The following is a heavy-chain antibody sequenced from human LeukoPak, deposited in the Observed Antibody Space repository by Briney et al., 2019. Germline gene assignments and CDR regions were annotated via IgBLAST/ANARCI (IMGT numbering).Heavy chain of an antibody. CDR1: GVSISSSY. Sequence: PSETLSLTCTVSGVSISSSYWSWIRQPPGKRLGWIGYIYYSGSTNSNPSLKSRVTISADTSKDQFSLKLNSVTAADTAVYYCVRGNYDSRGYSNAFDIWGQGAMVTVPS. D-gene: IGHD3-22*01. CDR2: IYYSGST. J-gene: IGHJ3*02. V-gene: IGHV4-59*01. CDR3: VRGNYDSRGYSNAFDI.